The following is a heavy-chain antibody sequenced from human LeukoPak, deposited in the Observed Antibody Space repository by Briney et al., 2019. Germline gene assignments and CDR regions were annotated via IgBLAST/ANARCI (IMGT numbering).Heavy chain of an antibody. Sequence: PGGSLRLSCAASGYTFSSYAMSWVRQAPGKGLEWVSAISGSGGSTYYADSVKGRFTISRDNSKNTLYLQMNSLRAEDTAVYYCAKDMGTWIRERTFDYWGQGTLVTVSS. V-gene: IGHV3-23*01. CDR1: GYTFSSYA. CDR3: AKDMGTWIRERTFDY. CDR2: ISGSGGST. D-gene: IGHD5-18*01. J-gene: IGHJ4*02.